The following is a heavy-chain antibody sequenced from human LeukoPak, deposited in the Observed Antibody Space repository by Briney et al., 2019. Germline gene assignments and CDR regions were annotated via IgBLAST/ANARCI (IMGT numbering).Heavy chain of an antibody. CDR3: ARQRTSGSASNLRVAQIDS. D-gene: IGHD3-3*01. CDR2: IHYSGST. J-gene: IGHJ4*02. V-gene: IGHV4-39*01. Sequence: SETLSLTCTVSGGSISSYYWGWIRQPPGKGLEWIGSIHYSGSTYYNPSLKSRVTISVDTSKNQISLKVSSVTAADSALYFCARQRTSGSASNLRVAQIDSWGQGTLVTVSS. CDR1: GGSISSYY.